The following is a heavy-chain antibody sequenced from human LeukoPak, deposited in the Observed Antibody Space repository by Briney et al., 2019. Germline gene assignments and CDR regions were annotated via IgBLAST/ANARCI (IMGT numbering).Heavy chain of an antibody. D-gene: IGHD2-21*02. Sequence: GASVKVSCKASGYTFTSYYMHWVRQAPGQGLEWMGIINPSGGSTSYAQKFQGRVAMTRDTSTSTVYMELSSLRSEDTAVYYCARVGGGDCYSYWGQGTLVTVSS. CDR3: ARVGGGDCYSY. V-gene: IGHV1-46*01. CDR1: GYTFTSYY. CDR2: INPSGGST. J-gene: IGHJ4*02.